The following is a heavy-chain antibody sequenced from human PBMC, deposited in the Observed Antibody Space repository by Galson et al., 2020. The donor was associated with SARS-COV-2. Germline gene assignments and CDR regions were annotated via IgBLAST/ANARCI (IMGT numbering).Heavy chain of an antibody. D-gene: IGHD3-16*01. V-gene: IGHV4-30-2*06. Sequence: ASETLSLTCAVSGGSVSSPGFSWGWIRQSPGKGLEWIGYIYHSENTYYNPSLKSRVTISLDRSKNQFSLKLTSVTAADTAMYYCARAQRGGDFDSWGQGALVTVSS. CDR1: GGSVSSPGFS. CDR2: IYHSENT. J-gene: IGHJ4*02. CDR3: ARAQRGGDFDS.